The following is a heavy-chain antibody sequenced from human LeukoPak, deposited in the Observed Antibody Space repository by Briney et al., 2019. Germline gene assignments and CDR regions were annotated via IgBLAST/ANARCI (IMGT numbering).Heavy chain of an antibody. CDR2: ISGSGGAT. J-gene: IGHJ4*02. V-gene: IGHV3-23*01. D-gene: IGHD2-15*01. CDR3: AKWGCSGGSCYPFDY. CDR1: GFTFSTYG. Sequence: PGGSLRLSCAASGFTFSTYGMSWVRQAPGKGLEWVSGISGSGGATYYADSVKGRFTISRDNSKNTLYLQMNSLRAEDTAVYYCAKWGCSGGSCYPFDYWGQGTLVTVSS.